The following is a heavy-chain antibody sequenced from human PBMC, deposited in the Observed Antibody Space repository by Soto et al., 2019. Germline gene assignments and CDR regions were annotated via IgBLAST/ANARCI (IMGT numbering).Heavy chain of an antibody. D-gene: IGHD3-22*01. J-gene: IGHJ3*02. CDR1: GYTFTSYG. CDR3: ATDYYDSSGYYSWDGAFDI. Sequence: GASVKVSCKASGYTFTSYGISWVRQAPGKGLEWMGGFDPEDGETIYAQKFQGRVTMTEDTSTDTAYMELSSLRSEDTAVYYCATDYYDSSGYYSWDGAFDIWGQGTMVTVS. CDR2: FDPEDGET. V-gene: IGHV1-24*01.